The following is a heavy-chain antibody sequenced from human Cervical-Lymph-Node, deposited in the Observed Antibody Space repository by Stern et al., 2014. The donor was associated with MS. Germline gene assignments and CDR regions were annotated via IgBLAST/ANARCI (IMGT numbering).Heavy chain of an antibody. CDR2: ISAYNVNT. CDR1: GFALTSSG. Sequence: QVQLVQSGAELKKPGASVKVSCKASGFALTSSGISCVRQAPGQGLEGMGCISAYNVNTNYAQRFQDRVNMTTDTSTSTAYMELRSLRSDDTAVYYCARHSIKGYNCFDTWGQGTLVTVSS. V-gene: IGHV1-18*01. D-gene: IGHD1-14*01. J-gene: IGHJ5*02. CDR3: ARHSIKGYNCFDT.